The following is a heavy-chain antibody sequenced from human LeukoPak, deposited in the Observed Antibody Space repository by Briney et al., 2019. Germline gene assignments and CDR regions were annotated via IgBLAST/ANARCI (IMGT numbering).Heavy chain of an antibody. CDR2: IIPIFGTA. D-gene: IGHD7-27*01. V-gene: IGHV1-69*13. CDR3: AHSTGDLGPDP. CDR1: GGTFSSYA. J-gene: IGHJ4*02. Sequence: ASVKVSCKASGGTFSSYAISRVRQAPGQGLEWMGGIIPIFGTANYAQKFQGRVTITADESTSTAYMELSSLRSEDTAVYYCAHSTGDLGPDPWGQGTLVTVSS.